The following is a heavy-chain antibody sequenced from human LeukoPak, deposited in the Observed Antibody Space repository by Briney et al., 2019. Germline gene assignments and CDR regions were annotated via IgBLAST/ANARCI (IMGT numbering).Heavy chain of an antibody. CDR2: ISDRGSRT. Sequence: SGGSLRLSCAVSGITLSNYGMSWVRQAPGKGLEWVAGISDRGSRTNYADSVKGRFTISTDHPKNTLYLQMNSLRAEDTAVYFCAKRGVIRVILVGFHKGAYYFDSWGQGALVTVSS. CDR3: AKRGVIRVILVGFHKGAYYFDS. V-gene: IGHV3-23*01. D-gene: IGHD3-10*01. J-gene: IGHJ4*02. CDR1: GITLSNYG.